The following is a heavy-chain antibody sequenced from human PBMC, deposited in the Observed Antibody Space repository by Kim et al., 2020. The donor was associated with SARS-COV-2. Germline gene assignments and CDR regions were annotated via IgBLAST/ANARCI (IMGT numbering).Heavy chain of an antibody. V-gene: IGHV3-30-3*01. J-gene: IGHJ4*02. CDR3: ARSSSLLWFGECDY. CDR1: GFTFSSYA. CDR2: ISYDGSNK. D-gene: IGHD3-10*01. Sequence: GGSLRLSCAASGFTFSSYAMHWVRQAPGKGLEWVAVISYDGSNKYYADSVKGRFTISRDNSKNTLYLQMNSLRAEDTAVYYCARSSSLLWFGECDYWGQGTLVTVSS.